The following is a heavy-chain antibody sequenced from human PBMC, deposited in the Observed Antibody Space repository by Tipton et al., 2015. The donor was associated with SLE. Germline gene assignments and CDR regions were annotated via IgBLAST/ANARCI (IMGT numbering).Heavy chain of an antibody. D-gene: IGHD3-16*01. CDR1: GGSISSHY. Sequence: TLSLTCTVSGGSISSHYWSWIRQPPGKGLEWIGYIYYSGSTNYNPSLTSRVTISVDTSKNQFSLKLSSVTAADTAVYYCARDGVGLLGGGYYGMDVWGQGTTVTVSS. V-gene: IGHV4-59*11. CDR3: ARDGVGLLGGGYYGMDV. J-gene: IGHJ6*02. CDR2: IYYSGST.